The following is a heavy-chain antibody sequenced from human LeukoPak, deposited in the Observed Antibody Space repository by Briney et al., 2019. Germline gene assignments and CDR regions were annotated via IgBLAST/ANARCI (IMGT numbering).Heavy chain of an antibody. J-gene: IGHJ4*02. CDR1: GVSISTSIYY. CDR2: IYYTGST. V-gene: IGHV4-39*01. D-gene: IGHD3-22*01. Sequence: SETLSLTCTVSGVSISTSIYYWGRIRQPPGKGLEWLGSIYYTGSTYYNPSLKKRVTISVDTSKNQLSLKLRSVTAADTAVYYCARQTTGGYSRSSGRFDYWGQGTLVTVSS. CDR3: ARQTTGGYSRSSGRFDY.